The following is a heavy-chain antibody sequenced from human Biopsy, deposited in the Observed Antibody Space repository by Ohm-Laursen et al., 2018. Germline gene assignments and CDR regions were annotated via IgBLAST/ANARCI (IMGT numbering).Heavy chain of an antibody. J-gene: IGHJ6*02. D-gene: IGHD2-21*01. Sequence: GSLRLSCTASGFTFNSHEMNWVRQAPGKGLEWISYITGSSSTIYYADSVKGRFTISRDNAKNSLYLQMNSLRAEDTVVYYCTRLAYYYYYGMDVWGQGTTVTVSS. CDR1: GFTFNSHE. CDR3: TRLAYYYYYGMDV. CDR2: ITGSSSTI. V-gene: IGHV3-48*03.